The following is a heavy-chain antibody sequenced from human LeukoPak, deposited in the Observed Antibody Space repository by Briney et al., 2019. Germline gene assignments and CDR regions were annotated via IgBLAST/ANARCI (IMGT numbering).Heavy chain of an antibody. CDR3: ARSRQYFASGSGDF. CDR1: RFTFSRYW. D-gene: IGHD3-10*01. V-gene: IGHV3-7*05. J-gene: IGHJ4*02. Sequence: GGSLRLSCAASRFTFSRYWMSWVRQAPGKGLEWVANINQDGGEKYYVDSMKGRFTISRDNAKNSLYLQMNSLRAEDTAVYYCARSRQYFASGSGDFWGQGTLVTVSS. CDR2: INQDGGEK.